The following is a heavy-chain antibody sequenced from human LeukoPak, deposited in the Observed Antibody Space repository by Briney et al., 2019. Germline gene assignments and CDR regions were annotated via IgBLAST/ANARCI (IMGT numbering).Heavy chain of an antibody. D-gene: IGHD3-22*01. Sequence: SETLSLTCAVSGGSISSSNWWSWVRQPPGKGLEWIGNIFYSGSTYYSPSLKSRVTISLDTSRNQFSLKLNSVTAADTAVYYCAKSNGYGLIDIWGQGTMVTVSS. V-gene: IGHV4-4*02. J-gene: IGHJ3*02. CDR2: IFYSGST. CDR3: AKSNGYGLIDI. CDR1: GGSISSSNW.